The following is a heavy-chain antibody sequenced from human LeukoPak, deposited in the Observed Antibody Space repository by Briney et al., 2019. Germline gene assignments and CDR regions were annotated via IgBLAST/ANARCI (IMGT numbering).Heavy chain of an antibody. CDR2: IYHSGST. V-gene: IGHV4-38-2*01. J-gene: IGHJ4*02. CDR1: GYFINSGFD. Sequence: SETLSLTCAVSGYFINSGFDWGWIRQPPGKGLEWMGSIYHSGSTYYNPSLKSRVTMSVDTSKNQFSLKLNSVTAADTALYYCARLAYFGGDSYSFDYWGQGTLVTVSS. D-gene: IGHD2-21*01. CDR3: ARLAYFGGDSYSFDY.